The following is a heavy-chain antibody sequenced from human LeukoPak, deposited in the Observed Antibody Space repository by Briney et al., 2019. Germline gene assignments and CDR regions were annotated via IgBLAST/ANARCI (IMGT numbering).Heavy chain of an antibody. CDR3: AKDQTGTSSFHGVIDI. Sequence: QPGASLRLSCAASGFTFSSYAMSWVRQAPGKGLEWVSAISGSGGSTYYADSVKGRFTISRDNSKNTLYLQMNSLRAEDTAVCYCAKDQTGTSSFHGVIDIWGQGTMVTVSS. D-gene: IGHD1-7*01. J-gene: IGHJ3*02. CDR1: GFTFSSYA. V-gene: IGHV3-23*01. CDR2: ISGSGGST.